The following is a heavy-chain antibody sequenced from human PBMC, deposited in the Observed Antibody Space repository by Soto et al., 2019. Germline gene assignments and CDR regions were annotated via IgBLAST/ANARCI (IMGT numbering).Heavy chain of an antibody. J-gene: IGHJ4*02. D-gene: IGHD3-10*01. CDR2: ISGGGDTT. Sequence: PGGPRRLPWTALELTFKNLASPRVPQAQGKGLEWVSAISGGGDTTSYADSVKGRFTVFRDGSKNTLYLQMSSLRAEDTALYYCAKGRGGSGSLTPRVDFWGQGTLVTAPQ. CDR3: AKGRGGSGSLTPRVDF. V-gene: IGHV3-23*01. CDR1: ELTFKNLA.